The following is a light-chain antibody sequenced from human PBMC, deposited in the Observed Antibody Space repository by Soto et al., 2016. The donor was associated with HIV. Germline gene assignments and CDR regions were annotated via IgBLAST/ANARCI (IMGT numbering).Light chain of an antibody. Sequence: DIQMTQFPSTLSASVGDRVAITCRASQNINKWLAWYQQKPGKAPKLLISKTTNLEVGVPTRFSGTGSATEFTLIISSLQPDDYATYYCQQYSFFPWTFGQGTKVEV. J-gene: IGKJ1*01. CDR3: QQYSFFPWT. CDR1: QNINKW. CDR2: KTT. V-gene: IGKV1-5*03.